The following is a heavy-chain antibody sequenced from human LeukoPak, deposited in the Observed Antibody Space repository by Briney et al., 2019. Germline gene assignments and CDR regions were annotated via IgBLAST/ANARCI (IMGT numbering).Heavy chain of an antibody. D-gene: IGHD3-22*01. CDR2: ISYDGSNK. CDR1: GITFSSYG. J-gene: IGHJ4*02. V-gene: IGHV3-30*03. Sequence: PGGSLRLSCAASGITFSSYGMHWVRQAPGKGLEWVAVISYDGSNKYYADSVKGRFTISRDNSKNTLYLQMNGLRAEDTAVYYCASDKYYYDSSGYLDYWGQGTLVTVSS. CDR3: ASDKYYYDSSGYLDY.